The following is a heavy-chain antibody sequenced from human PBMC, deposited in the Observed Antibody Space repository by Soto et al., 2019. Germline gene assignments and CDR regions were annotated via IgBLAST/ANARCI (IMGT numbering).Heavy chain of an antibody. CDR3: ASPVTPDYYFDY. D-gene: IGHD4-4*01. V-gene: IGHV3-30-3*01. Sequence: QVQLVESGGGVVQPGRSLRLSCAASGFTFSSYAMHWVRQAPGKGLEWVAVISYDGSNKYYADSVKGRFTISRDNSKNTLYLQMNSLRAEDTAVYHRASPVTPDYYFDYWGQGTLVTVSS. J-gene: IGHJ4*02. CDR1: GFTFSSYA. CDR2: ISYDGSNK.